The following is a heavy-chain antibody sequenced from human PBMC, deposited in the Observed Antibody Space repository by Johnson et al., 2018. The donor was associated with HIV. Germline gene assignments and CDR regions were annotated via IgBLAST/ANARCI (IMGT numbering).Heavy chain of an antibody. CDR3: VRGEYYYPSSTYYYGAFDI. J-gene: IGHJ3*02. Sequence: VLLLESGGGVVQPGRSLRLSCAASGFTFSNYGMHWVRQAPGKGLEWVAVISYDGTNKYYADSVKGRFTITRDNSKNTLYLQMNSLRAEDSAVFYCVRGEYYYPSSTYYYGAFDIWGQGTMVTVSS. V-gene: IGHV3-30*03. CDR2: ISYDGTNK. CDR1: GFTFSNYG. D-gene: IGHD3-22*01.